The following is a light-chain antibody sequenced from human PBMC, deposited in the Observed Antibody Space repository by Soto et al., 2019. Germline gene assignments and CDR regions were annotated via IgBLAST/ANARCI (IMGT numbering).Light chain of an antibody. CDR3: QQGYTPPLT. J-gene: IGKJ3*01. Sequence: DIQMTQSPSALSASVGDRVTISCRASQPIFTYVNWYQQKPGEAPKFLIYGASSMQSGVPPRFTGSGSGTEFTLTISCLQPEDFATYYCQQGYTPPLTFGPGTVADFK. CDR2: GAS. V-gene: IGKV1-39*01. CDR1: QPIFTY.